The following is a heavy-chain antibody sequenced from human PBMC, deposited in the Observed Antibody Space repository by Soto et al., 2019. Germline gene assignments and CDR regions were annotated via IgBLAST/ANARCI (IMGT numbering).Heavy chain of an antibody. CDR3: TTAGSSWYGGGDYYYYYGMDV. CDR2: IKSKTDGGTT. V-gene: IGHV3-15*07. Sequence: GESLKISCAASGFTFSNAWMNWVRQAPGKGLEWVGRIKSKTDGGTTDYAAPVKGRFTNSKDDSKNTLYLQMNSLKTEDTAVYYCTTAGSSWYGGGDYYYYYGMDVWGQGTTVTVSS. J-gene: IGHJ6*02. CDR1: GFTFSNAW. D-gene: IGHD6-13*01.